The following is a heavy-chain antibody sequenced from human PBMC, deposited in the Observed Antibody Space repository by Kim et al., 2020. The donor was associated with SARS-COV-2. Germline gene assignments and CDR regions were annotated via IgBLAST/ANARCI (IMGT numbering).Heavy chain of an antibody. CDR3: TTDSPHPLGYCSSEDWHSCSY. J-gene: IGHJ4*02. D-gene: IGHD2-2*01. CDR2: IKSKTDGGTT. CDR1: GFTFSNAW. Sequence: GGSLRLSCAASGFTFSNAWMSWVRQAPGKGLEWVGRIKSKTDGGTTDYAAPVKGRFTISRDDSKNTLYLQMNSLKTEDTAVYYCTTDSPHPLGYCSSEDWHSCSYWGQGTLVTVSS. V-gene: IGHV3-15*01.